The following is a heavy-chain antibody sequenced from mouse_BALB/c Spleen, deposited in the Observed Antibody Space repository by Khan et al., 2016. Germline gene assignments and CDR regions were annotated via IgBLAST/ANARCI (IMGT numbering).Heavy chain of an antibody. CDR3: ARGVYDYGFAY. D-gene: IGHD2-4*01. V-gene: IGHV14-3*02. CDR2: IDPAIDNT. Sequence: VQLQQSGAELVKPGASVKLSCTASGFNIKDTYIHWVKQRPEQGLEWIGRIDPAIDNTKYDPMFQGKTTIAADTSSNTAYLQLSGLTSENAAVYYCARGVYDYGFAYWGQETLVTVSA. CDR1: GFNIKDTY. J-gene: IGHJ3*01.